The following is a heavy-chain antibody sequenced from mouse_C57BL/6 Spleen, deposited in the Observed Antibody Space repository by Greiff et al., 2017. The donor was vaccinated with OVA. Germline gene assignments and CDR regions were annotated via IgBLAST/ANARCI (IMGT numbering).Heavy chain of an antibody. CDR1: GYSITSGYY. Sequence: EVKLMESGPGLVKPSQSLSLTCSVTGYSITSGYYWNWIRQFPGNKLEWMGYISYDGSNNYNPSLKNRISITRDTSKNQFFLKLNSVTTEDTATYYCARHYYGIDYWGQGTTLTVSS. J-gene: IGHJ2*01. V-gene: IGHV3-6*01. CDR2: ISYDGSN. CDR3: ARHYYGIDY. D-gene: IGHD1-1*01.